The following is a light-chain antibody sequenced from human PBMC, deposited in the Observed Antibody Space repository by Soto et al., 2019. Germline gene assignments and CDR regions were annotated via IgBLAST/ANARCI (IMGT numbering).Light chain of an antibody. CDR1: QSVSSSY. V-gene: IGKV3-20*01. CDR3: QQYGSSPET. CDR2: GAS. J-gene: IGKJ1*01. Sequence: EIVLTQSPVTLSLSPGEIATLSCRASQSVSSSYLAWYQQKPGQAPRLLIYGASSRATGIPDRFSGSGSGTDFTLTISRLEPEDFAVYYCQQYGSSPETFGQGTKVEIK.